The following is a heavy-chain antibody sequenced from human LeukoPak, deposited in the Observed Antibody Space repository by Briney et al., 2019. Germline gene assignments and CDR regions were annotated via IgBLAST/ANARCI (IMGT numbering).Heavy chain of an antibody. D-gene: IGHD2-21*01. V-gene: IGHV4-4*07. CDR1: GDSIGSSV. CDR2: IYTSGST. Sequence: SETLSLTCTVSGDSIGSSVWNWIRQPAGKGLEWIGRIYTSGSTNYNPSLKSRVTMSVDTSKNQFSLKLSSVTAADTAVYYCTRDFAYWGQGTLVTVSS. J-gene: IGHJ4*02. CDR3: TRDFAY.